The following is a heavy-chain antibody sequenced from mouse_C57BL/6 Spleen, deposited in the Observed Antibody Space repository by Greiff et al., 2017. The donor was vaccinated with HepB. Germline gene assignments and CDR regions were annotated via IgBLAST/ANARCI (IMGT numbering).Heavy chain of an antibody. CDR3: ASPSHYYGSSWAY. CDR1: GIDFSRYW. J-gene: IGHJ3*01. D-gene: IGHD1-1*01. Sequence: EVKVIESGGGLVQPGGSLKLSCAASGIDFSRYWMSWVRRAPGKGLEWIGEINPDSSTINYAPSLKDKFIISRDNAKNTLYLQMSKVRSEDTALYYCASPSHYYGSSWAYWGQGTLVTVSA. V-gene: IGHV4-1*01. CDR2: INPDSSTI.